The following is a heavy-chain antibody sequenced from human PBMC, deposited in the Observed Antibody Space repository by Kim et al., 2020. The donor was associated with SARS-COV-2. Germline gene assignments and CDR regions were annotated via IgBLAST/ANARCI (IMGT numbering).Heavy chain of an antibody. V-gene: IGHV3-30*01. Sequence: YGQSGKGRFTSSRDNSKNTLYLQTNNLRTEDTAVYYCASKVGDDLDYWGQGTLVTVSS. J-gene: IGHJ4*02. D-gene: IGHD1-26*01. CDR3: ASKVGDDLDY.